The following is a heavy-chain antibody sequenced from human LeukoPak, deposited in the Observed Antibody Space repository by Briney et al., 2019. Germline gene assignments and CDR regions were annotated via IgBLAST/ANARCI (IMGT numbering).Heavy chain of an antibody. J-gene: IGHJ4*02. CDR1: GFTFSSYG. CDR3: TRDPILGAPDYFDY. V-gene: IGHV3-30*03. D-gene: IGHD1-26*01. Sequence: GGSLRLSCAASGFTFSSYGMHWVLQAPGKGLEWVAVISYDGSNKYYADSVKGRFTISRDNSKNTMYLQMNNLREEDTAVYYCTRDPILGAPDYFDYWGQGTLVTVSS. CDR2: ISYDGSNK.